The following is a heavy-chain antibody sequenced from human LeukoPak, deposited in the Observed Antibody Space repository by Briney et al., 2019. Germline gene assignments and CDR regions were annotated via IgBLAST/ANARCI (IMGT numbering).Heavy chain of an antibody. Sequence: SETLSLTCTASGGSIDSRSYYWDWIRQAPGKGLEWIGTIHHSGSTEYNPSLKSRVAIFVDTSKNQFSLILHSVAAADTAVYYGSRRSEYDNTHYHYFDYWGQGALVTVSS. J-gene: IGHJ4*02. CDR1: GGSIDSRSYY. CDR3: SRRSEYDNTHYHYFDY. V-gene: IGHV4-39*01. D-gene: IGHD3-9*01. CDR2: IHHSGST.